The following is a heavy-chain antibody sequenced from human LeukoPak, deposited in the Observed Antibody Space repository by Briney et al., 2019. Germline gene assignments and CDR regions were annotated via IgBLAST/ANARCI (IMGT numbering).Heavy chain of an antibody. CDR1: GGSISSGDYY. D-gene: IGHD4-17*01. CDR3: ARVGDTTVIDY. V-gene: IGHV4-30-4*08. Sequence: KPSQTLSLTCTVSGGSISSGDYYWGWIRQHPGKGLEWIGYIYYSGSTYYNPSLKSRVTISVDTSKNQFSLKLSSVTAADTAVYYCARVGDTTVIDYWGQGTLVTVSS. J-gene: IGHJ4*02. CDR2: IYYSGST.